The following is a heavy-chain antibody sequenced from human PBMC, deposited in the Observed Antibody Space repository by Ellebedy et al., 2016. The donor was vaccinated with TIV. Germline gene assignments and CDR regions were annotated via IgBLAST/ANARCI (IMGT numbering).Heavy chain of an antibody. CDR2: ITESGGNT. V-gene: IGHV3-23*01. D-gene: IGHD3-3*01. Sequence: PGGSLRLSCAASGLTFSSHAMSWVRQAPGTGLEWVSSITESGGNTYYADSVKGRFTISSDNSKDTLFLQMNSLRAEDTAVYYCAKGGSKSGYSFDLWGRGTLVTVSS. CDR1: GLTFSSHA. CDR3: AKGGSKSGYSFDL. J-gene: IGHJ2*01.